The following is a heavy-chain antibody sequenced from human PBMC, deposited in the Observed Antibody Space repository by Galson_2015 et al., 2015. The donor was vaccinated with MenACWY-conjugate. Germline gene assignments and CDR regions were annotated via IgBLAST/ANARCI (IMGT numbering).Heavy chain of an antibody. Sequence: SVKVSCKASGYTFTSYAMHWVRQAPGQRLEWMGWINAGNGNTKYSQKFQGRVTITRDTSASTAYVELSSLRSEDTAVYYCARWSGSYYNYYGMDVWGQGTTVTVSS. V-gene: IGHV1-3*01. CDR1: GYTFTSYA. CDR3: ARWSGSYYNYYGMDV. D-gene: IGHD3-10*01. J-gene: IGHJ6*02. CDR2: INAGNGNT.